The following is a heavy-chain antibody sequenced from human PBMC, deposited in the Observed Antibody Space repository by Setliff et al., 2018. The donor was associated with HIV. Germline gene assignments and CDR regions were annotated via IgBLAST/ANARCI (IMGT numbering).Heavy chain of an antibody. Sequence: SETLSLTCTVSGGSISSGAYYWSWIRQPAGKGLDWIGHIYTSGSTNYNPSLKSRVTISVDTAKNQFSLRLRSVTAADTAVYYCASGYNYAYSDYWGQGTLVTVSS. J-gene: IGHJ4*02. V-gene: IGHV4-61*09. CDR2: IYTSGST. CDR1: GGSISSGAYY. D-gene: IGHD5-18*01. CDR3: ASGYNYAYSDY.